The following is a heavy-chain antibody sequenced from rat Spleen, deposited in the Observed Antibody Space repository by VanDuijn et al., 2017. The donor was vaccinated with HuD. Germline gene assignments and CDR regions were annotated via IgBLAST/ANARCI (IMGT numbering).Heavy chain of an antibody. D-gene: IGHD1-4*01. Sequence: EVKLEESGGGLVHPGRSLKLSCVASGFTFDDYGMAWVRQAPKNGLEWVASISWGGSSTYYPDNVKGRFTIYRDNVKNALYLQMNNLRSEDTAIYYCTRPNYPGFNYFDYWGQGVMVTVSS. J-gene: IGHJ2*01. CDR2: ISWGGSST. CDR1: GFTFDDYG. CDR3: TRPNYPGFNYFDY. V-gene: IGHV5-36*01.